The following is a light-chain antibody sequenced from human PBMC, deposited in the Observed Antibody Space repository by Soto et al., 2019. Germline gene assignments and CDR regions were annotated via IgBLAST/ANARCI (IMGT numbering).Light chain of an antibody. V-gene: IGLV2-23*01. CDR3: CSYAGSSSDVV. CDR2: EGS. J-gene: IGLJ2*01. Sequence: QSALTQPASVSGSPGQSITISCTGTSSDFGTYNLVSWYQQHPGKAPKLMIYEGSKWPSGVSNRFSGSKSGNTASLTISRLQAEDEADYYCCSYAGSSSDVVFGGGTKLTVL. CDR1: SSDFGTYNL.